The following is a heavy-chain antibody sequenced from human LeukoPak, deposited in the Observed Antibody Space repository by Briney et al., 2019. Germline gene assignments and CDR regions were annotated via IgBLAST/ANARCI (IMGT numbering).Heavy chain of an antibody. D-gene: IGHD2-2*02. CDR1: GLTLSNYW. Sequence: GGSLRLSCAASGLTLSNYWMNWLRQAPGKGREWVANIKQDGSEKYYVDSVKGRFTISRDHAKNSLYLQMNSLRAEDTAVYYSARYCVNSSCYIRGYYWLQETLVTVSS. CDR2: IKQDGSEK. J-gene: IGHJ4*02. CDR3: ARYCVNSSCYIRGYY. V-gene: IGHV3-7*01.